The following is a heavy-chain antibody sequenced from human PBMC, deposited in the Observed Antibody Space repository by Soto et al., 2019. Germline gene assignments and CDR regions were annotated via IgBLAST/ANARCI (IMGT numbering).Heavy chain of an antibody. D-gene: IGHD3-22*01. CDR2: INPSGGST. CDR3: ALLPLYYYDSSGYYNPTANDY. CDR1: GYTFTSYY. V-gene: IGHV1-46*01. J-gene: IGHJ4*02. Sequence: ASVKVSCKASGYTFTSYYMHWVRQAPGQGLEWMGIINPSGGSTSYAQKFQGRVTMTRDTSTSTAYMELSSLRSEDTAVYYCALLPLYYYDSSGYYNPTANDYWGQGTLVTVSS.